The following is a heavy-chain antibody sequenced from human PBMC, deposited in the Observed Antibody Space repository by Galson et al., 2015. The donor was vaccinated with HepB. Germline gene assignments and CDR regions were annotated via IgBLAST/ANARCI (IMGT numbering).Heavy chain of an antibody. Sequence: SLRLSCAASGFNFGFTFDDYAMHWVRQAPGKGLEWVSGINWMSGSIGYADSVKGRFTISRDNAKNSLYLQMNSLRAEDTALYYCAKELRRAMLTPGSLDIWGQGTMVTVSS. CDR2: INWMSGSI. V-gene: IGHV3-9*01. CDR3: AKELRRAMLTPGSLDI. D-gene: IGHD3-16*01. J-gene: IGHJ3*02. CDR1: GFNFGFTFDDYA.